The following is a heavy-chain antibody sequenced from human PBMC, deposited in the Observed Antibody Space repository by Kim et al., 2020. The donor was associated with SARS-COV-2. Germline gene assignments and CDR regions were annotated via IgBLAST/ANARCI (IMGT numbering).Heavy chain of an antibody. V-gene: IGHV4-34*01. J-gene: IGHJ4*02. Sequence: SRVTISVDTSKNQFSLKLSSVTAADTAVYYCARGLRYYYDSSGYYYHFDYWGQGTLVTVSS. CDR3: ARGLRYYYDSSGYYYHFDY. D-gene: IGHD3-22*01.